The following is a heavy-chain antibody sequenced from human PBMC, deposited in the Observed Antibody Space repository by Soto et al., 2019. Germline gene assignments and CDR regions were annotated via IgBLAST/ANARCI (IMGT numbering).Heavy chain of an antibody. J-gene: IGHJ3*02. CDR3: ARRGADNDAFDI. CDR1: GFTFSSYD. V-gene: IGHV3-13*01. D-gene: IGHD3-10*01. CDR2: IGTAGDT. Sequence: EVQLVESGGGLVQPGGSLRLSCAASGFTFSSYDMHWVRQATGKGLEWVSAIGTAGDTYYPGSVKGRFTISRENAKNSLYLQMNSLRAGDTAVYYGARRGADNDAFDIWGQGTMVTVSS.